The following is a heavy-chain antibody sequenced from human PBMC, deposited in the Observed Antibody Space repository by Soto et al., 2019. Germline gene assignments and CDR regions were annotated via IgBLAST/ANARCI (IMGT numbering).Heavy chain of an antibody. Sequence: GGSLRLSCAASGFTFDDYAMHWVRQAPGKGLEWVSGISWNSGSIGYADSVKGRFTISRDNAKNSLYLQMNSMRAEDTALYYCEKDNRRYSSSSVLGKNYYYGMDVWGQGTTVTVSS. J-gene: IGHJ6*02. V-gene: IGHV3-9*01. D-gene: IGHD6-6*01. CDR3: EKDNRRYSSSSVLGKNYYYGMDV. CDR1: GFTFDDYA. CDR2: ISWNSGSI.